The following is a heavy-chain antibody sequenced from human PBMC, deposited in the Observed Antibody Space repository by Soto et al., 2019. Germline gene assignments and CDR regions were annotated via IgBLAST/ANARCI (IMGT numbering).Heavy chain of an antibody. CDR1: GFSLSTSGVG. Sequence: QITLKESGPPLVKPTQTLTLTCTFSGFSLSTSGVGVGWIRQSPGKALEWLALIYWDDDKRYRSSLKNRLTNTKDTSENQVVLTLTNMEPVDTATYYCALKWPPSLGYFEYWGHGTLVTVS. D-gene: IGHD5-12*01. V-gene: IGHV2-5*02. CDR2: IYWDDDK. CDR3: ALKWPPSLGYFEY. J-gene: IGHJ4*01.